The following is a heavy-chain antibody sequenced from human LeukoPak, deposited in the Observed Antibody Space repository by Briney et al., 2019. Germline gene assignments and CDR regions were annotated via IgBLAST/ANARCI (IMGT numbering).Heavy chain of an antibody. CDR2: ISSSSSYI. Sequence: PGGSLRLSCAASGFTFSSYGMIWVRQAPGKGLEWVSSISSSSSYIYYADSVKGRFTISRDNAKNSLYLQMNSLRAEDTAVYYCARDGWFSIDYWGQGTLVTVSS. V-gene: IGHV3-21*01. CDR1: GFTFSSYG. J-gene: IGHJ4*02. CDR3: ARDGWFSIDY. D-gene: IGHD3-10*01.